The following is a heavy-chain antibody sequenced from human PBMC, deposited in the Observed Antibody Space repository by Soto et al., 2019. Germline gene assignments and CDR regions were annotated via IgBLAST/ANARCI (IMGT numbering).Heavy chain of an antibody. J-gene: IGHJ6*02. V-gene: IGHV4-30-2*01. Sequence: TLSLTCAVSGGSISSGGFSWTWIRQPPGKGLEWIGYIYHSGSAYSNPSLNSRVTISVDTSKNQFSLKLSSVTAADTAVYYCASLYRSGSYYCYYCMDVWGQGTTVTVSS. D-gene: IGHD3-10*01. CDR2: IYHSGSA. CDR1: GGSISSGGFS. CDR3: ASLYRSGSYYCYYCMDV.